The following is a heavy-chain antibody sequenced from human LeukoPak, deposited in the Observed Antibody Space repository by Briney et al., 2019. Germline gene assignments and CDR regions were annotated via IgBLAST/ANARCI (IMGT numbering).Heavy chain of an antibody. CDR2: ISGSGFDT. Sequence: PGGSLRLSCAASGFTFTTYGMSWVRQAPGKGLEWVSGISGSGFDTYYADSVKGRFTISRDNSKNTLYLQMNSLRAEDTAVYYCARGPSGYHNTGGQGTLVTVSS. CDR3: ARGPSGYHNT. V-gene: IGHV3-23*01. J-gene: IGHJ4*02. D-gene: IGHD5-12*01. CDR1: GFTFTTYG.